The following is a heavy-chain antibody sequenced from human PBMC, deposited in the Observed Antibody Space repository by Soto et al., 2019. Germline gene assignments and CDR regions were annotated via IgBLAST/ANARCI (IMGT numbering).Heavy chain of an antibody. J-gene: IGHJ4*02. Sequence: ASVKVSCKTSGYTLSSYAMHWVRQAPGQRLEWMGWINAGNGNTKYSQKFQGRVTITRDTSASTAYMELSSLRSEDTAVYYCAREGSKLWLPDYWGQGTLVTVSS. CDR3: AREGSKLWLPDY. CDR2: INAGNGNT. CDR1: GYTLSSYA. V-gene: IGHV1-3*01. D-gene: IGHD5-18*01.